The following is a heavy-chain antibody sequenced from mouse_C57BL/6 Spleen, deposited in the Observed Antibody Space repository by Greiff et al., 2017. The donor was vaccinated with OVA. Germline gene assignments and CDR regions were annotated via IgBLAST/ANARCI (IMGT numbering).Heavy chain of an antibody. CDR2: INPNNGGT. V-gene: IGHV1-18*01. Sequence: EVQLQQSGPELVKPGASVKIPCKASGYTFTDYNMDWVKQSHGKSLEWIGDINPNNGGTIYNQKFKGKATLTVDKSSSTAYMELRSLTSEDTAVYDCARSELDDYDEAWFAYWGQGTLVTVSA. D-gene: IGHD2-4*01. J-gene: IGHJ3*01. CDR3: ARSELDDYDEAWFAY. CDR1: GYTFTDYN.